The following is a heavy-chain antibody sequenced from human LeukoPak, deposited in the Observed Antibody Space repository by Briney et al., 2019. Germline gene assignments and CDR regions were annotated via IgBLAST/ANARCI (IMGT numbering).Heavy chain of an antibody. CDR1: GFTLSDYN. J-gene: IGHJ5*02. Sequence: GGSLRLSCAASGFTLSDYNMNWVRQAPGKGLEWLSSITTISNYIYYAGSVRGRFTISRDNAKNSLYLQMNSLRGEDTAVYYCARRGGPGTYHQLRYNWFDPWGQGTLVTLSS. CDR2: ITTISNYI. V-gene: IGHV3-21*01. D-gene: IGHD3-10*01. CDR3: ARRGGPGTYHQLRYNWFDP.